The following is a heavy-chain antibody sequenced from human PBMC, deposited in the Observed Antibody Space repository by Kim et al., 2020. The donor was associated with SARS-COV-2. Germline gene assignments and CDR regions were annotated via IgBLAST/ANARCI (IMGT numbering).Heavy chain of an antibody. V-gene: IGHV4-34*01. CDR1: GGSFSGYY. Sequence: SETLSLTCAVYGGSFSGYYWSWIRQPPGKGLEWIGEINHSGSTNYNPSLKSRVTISVDTSKNQFSLKLSSVTAADTAVYYCARALRFLEWVSGYNNWFDPWGQGNLGTVSS. J-gene: IGHJ5*02. CDR3: ARALRFLEWVSGYNNWFDP. D-gene: IGHD3-3*01. CDR2: INHSGST.